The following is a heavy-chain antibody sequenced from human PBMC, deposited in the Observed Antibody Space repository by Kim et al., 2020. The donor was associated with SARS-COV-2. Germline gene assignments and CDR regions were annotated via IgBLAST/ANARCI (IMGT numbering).Heavy chain of an antibody. CDR2: IGVVGET. CDR3: TRGGLSSGSYSDTFDI. D-gene: IGHD1-26*01. J-gene: IGHJ3*02. Sequence: GGSLRLSCAASGFTFNNYDMHWVRQATGKGLEWVSGIGVVGETYYPGSVKGRFTISRENAKNSLYLQMNSLRDGDTAVYYCTRGGLSSGSYSDTFDIWGQGTMVTVSS. V-gene: IGHV3-13*04. CDR1: GFTFNNYD.